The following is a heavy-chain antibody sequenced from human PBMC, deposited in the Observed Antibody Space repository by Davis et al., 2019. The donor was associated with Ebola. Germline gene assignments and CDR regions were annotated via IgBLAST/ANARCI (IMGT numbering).Heavy chain of an antibody. CDR3: ARAIFYYYYGMDV. Sequence: GESLKISCAASGFTFSSYSMNWVRRAPGKGLEWVSSISSSSSYIYYADSVKGRFTISRDNAKNSLYLQMNSLRPEDTAVYYCARAIFYYYYGMDVWGQGTTVTVSS. CDR1: GFTFSSYS. CDR2: ISSSSSYI. J-gene: IGHJ6*02. V-gene: IGHV3-21*01. D-gene: IGHD3-9*01.